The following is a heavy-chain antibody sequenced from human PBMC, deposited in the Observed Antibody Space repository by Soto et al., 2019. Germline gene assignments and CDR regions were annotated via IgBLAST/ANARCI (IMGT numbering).Heavy chain of an antibody. D-gene: IGHD3-10*01. CDR2: ISYDGSNK. CDR3: ARDGTMVRGVILVPDWFDP. CDR1: GCTFSSYA. Sequence: GGSLRLSSAASGCTFSSYAMHWVRQAPGKGLEWVAVISYDGSNKYYADSVKGRFTISRDNSKNTLYLQMNSLRAEDTAVYYCARDGTMVRGVILVPDWFDPWGQGTLVTVSS. J-gene: IGHJ5*02. V-gene: IGHV3-30-3*01.